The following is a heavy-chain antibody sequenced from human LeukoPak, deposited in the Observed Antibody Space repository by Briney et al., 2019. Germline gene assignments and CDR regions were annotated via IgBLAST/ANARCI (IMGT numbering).Heavy chain of an antibody. CDR2: ISSSGSSK. CDR3: ARDGTSSSWYEGYYYMDV. Sequence: GGSLRLSCAASGFTFRSYEMNWVRQAPGKGLEWVSYISSSGSSKYYADSVKGRFTISRDDAKTSLYLQMNSLRAEDTAVYYCARDGTSSSWYEGYYYMDVWGKGTTVTVSS. V-gene: IGHV3-48*03. CDR1: GFTFRSYE. D-gene: IGHD6-13*01. J-gene: IGHJ6*03.